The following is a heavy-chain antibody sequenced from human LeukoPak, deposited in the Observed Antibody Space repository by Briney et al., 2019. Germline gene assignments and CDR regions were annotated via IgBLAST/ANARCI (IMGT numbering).Heavy chain of an antibody. CDR2: IYTSGST. CDR1: GGSISSYY. V-gene: IGHV4-4*07. J-gene: IGHJ2*01. D-gene: IGHD6-13*01. CDR3: ARDLSSSSWYRDWYFDL. Sequence: SETLSLTCTVSGGSISSYYWSWIRQPAGKGLEWIGRIYTSGSTNYNPSLKSRVTMSVDTSKNQFSLKLSSVTAADTAVYYCARDLSSSSWYRDWYFDLWGRGTLVTVSS.